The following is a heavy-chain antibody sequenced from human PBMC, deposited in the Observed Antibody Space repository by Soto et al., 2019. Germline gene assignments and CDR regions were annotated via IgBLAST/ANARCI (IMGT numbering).Heavy chain of an antibody. CDR2: IKSKTNGGTT. Sequence: PGGSLRLPCAASGFTFSNAWINWVRQAPGKGLEWVGRIKSKTNGGTTDYAAPVKGRFAISRDDSKNMVYLQMNSLKTEDTGTYYCTTDSYSTLLVVRFDYWGHGTLVTVSS. CDR1: GFTFSNAW. CDR3: TTDSYSTLLVVRFDY. J-gene: IGHJ4*01. D-gene: IGHD2-2*01. V-gene: IGHV3-15*07.